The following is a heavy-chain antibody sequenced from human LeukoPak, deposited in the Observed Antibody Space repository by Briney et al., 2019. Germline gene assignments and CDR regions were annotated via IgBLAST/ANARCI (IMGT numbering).Heavy chain of an antibody. Sequence: GGSLRLSCAASGFTFSSYSMSWVRQAPGKGLEWVSVIYSGGATHYADSVKGRFTISRDNSKNTLYLQMNSVRAEDTAVYYCARGVTTYYKDPFGNWGQGTLVIVSS. D-gene: IGHD3-10*01. CDR1: GFTFSSYS. CDR2: IYSGGAT. CDR3: ARGVTTYYKDPFGN. V-gene: IGHV3-66*01. J-gene: IGHJ4*02.